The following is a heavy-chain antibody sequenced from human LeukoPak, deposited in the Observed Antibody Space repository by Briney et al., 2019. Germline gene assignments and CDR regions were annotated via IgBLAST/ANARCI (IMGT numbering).Heavy chain of an antibody. CDR1: AGSISLYNTYY. V-gene: IGHV4-59*01. D-gene: IGHD3-10*01. CDR3: AKSDYYGASVY. Sequence: SETLSLTCTVSAGSISLYNTYYWNWIRQSPGKGLEWIGYIYYSGSTSYNPSLKSRVTISVDTFRNQFSLKLTSVTAADTAIYYCAKSDYYGASVYWGQGTLVTVSS. CDR2: IYYSGST. J-gene: IGHJ4*02.